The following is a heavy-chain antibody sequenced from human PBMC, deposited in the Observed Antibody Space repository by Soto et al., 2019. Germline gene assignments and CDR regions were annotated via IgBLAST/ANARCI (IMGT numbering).Heavy chain of an antibody. CDR2: ISSRSSYI. Sequence: GGSLRLSCAASGFTFSSYSMNWVRQAPGKGLEWVSSISSRSSYIYYADSVKGRFTISRDNAKNSLYRQMISLRAEVTAFYYCAYSGYHSGLFDYWGQGTLVNVSS. D-gene: IGHD5-12*01. CDR3: AYSGYHSGLFDY. V-gene: IGHV3-21*01. J-gene: IGHJ4*02. CDR1: GFTFSSYS.